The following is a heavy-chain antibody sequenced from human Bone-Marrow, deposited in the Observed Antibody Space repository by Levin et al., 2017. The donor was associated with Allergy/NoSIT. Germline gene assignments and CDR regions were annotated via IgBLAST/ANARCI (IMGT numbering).Heavy chain of an antibody. CDR1: GLTFSSYW. Sequence: GGSLRLSCVASGLTFSSYWMSWVRQAPGKGLVWVSHISNDGGVTTYADSVKGRFTISRDNAKSTLYLQMNSLRAEDAAVYYCADPLATARIWGQGTMVTVSS. V-gene: IGHV3-74*01. CDR3: ADPLATARI. J-gene: IGHJ3*02. CDR2: ISNDGGVT. D-gene: IGHD5-12*01.